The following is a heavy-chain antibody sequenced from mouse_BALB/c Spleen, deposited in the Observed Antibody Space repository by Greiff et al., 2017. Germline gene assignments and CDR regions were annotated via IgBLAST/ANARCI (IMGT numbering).Heavy chain of an antibody. Sequence: DVMLVESGGGLVQPGGSLKLSCAASGFTFSSYTMSWVRQTPEKRLEWVAYISNGGGSTYYPDTVKGRFTISRDNAKNTLYLQMSSLKSEDTAMYYCARHGYGNLFFDYWGQGTTLTVSS. CDR3: ARHGYGNLFFDY. CDR2: ISNGGGST. V-gene: IGHV5-12-2*01. D-gene: IGHD2-1*01. CDR1: GFTFSSYT. J-gene: IGHJ2*01.